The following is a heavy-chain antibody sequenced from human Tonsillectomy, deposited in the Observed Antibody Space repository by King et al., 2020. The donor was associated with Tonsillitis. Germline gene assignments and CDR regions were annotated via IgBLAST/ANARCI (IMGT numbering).Heavy chain of an antibody. Sequence: VQLQESGPGLVKPSETLSLTCTVSGGSISSYYWGWIRQPPGKGLEWIAYFHYSGSTSYNPSLRSRATMSVDMSKNQFSLKLSSVSAADTAVYYCATKTSSVVDDAFDIWGPGTMVTVSS. CDR3: ATKTSSVVDDAFDI. J-gene: IGHJ3*02. CDR1: GGSISSYY. D-gene: IGHD4-23*01. CDR2: FHYSGST. V-gene: IGHV4-59*01.